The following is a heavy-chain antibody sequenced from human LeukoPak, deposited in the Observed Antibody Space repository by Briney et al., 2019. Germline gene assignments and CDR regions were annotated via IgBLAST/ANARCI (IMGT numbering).Heavy chain of an antibody. CDR2: INPNSGGT. V-gene: IGHV1-2*02. CDR3: ARRGSGRPGGFWFDP. Sequence: GASVKVSCKASGYTFTGYYMHWVRPAPGQGLEWMGWINPNSGGTNYAQKFQGRVTMTRDTSISTAYMELSRLRSDDTAAYYCARRGSGRPGGFWFDPWGQGTLVTVSS. CDR1: GYTFTGYY. D-gene: IGHD1-26*01. J-gene: IGHJ5*02.